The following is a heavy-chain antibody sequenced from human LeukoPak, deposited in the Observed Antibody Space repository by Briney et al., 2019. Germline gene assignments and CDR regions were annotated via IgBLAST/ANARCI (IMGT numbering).Heavy chain of an antibody. J-gene: IGHJ6*03. CDR2: IGSSSYI. V-gene: IGHV3-21*01. CDR3: ARAYSERYGLGYYYMDV. D-gene: IGHD1-26*01. Sequence: GGSLRLSCAASGFTFSTYSMNWVRQAPGKGLEWVSSIGSSSYIYYADSVKGRFTISRDNAKRSVYLQMNSLRAEDTAVYYCARAYSERYGLGYYYMDVWGKGTTVTISS. CDR1: GFTFSTYS.